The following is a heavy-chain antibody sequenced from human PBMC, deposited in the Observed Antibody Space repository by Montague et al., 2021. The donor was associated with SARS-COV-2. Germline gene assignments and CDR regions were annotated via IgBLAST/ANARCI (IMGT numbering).Heavy chain of an antibody. CDR1: GGSISSYY. D-gene: IGHD3-16*02. CDR2: ISYDGSNK. Sequence: LSLTCTVSGGSISSYYWSWIRQAPGKGLEWVAVISYDGSNKYYADSVKGRFTISRDNSKNTLYLQMNSLRAEDTAVYYCARDRIGLRLGELSLREGYYGMDVWGQGTTVTVSS. V-gene: IGHV3-30-3*01. J-gene: IGHJ6*02. CDR3: ARDRIGLRLGELSLREGYYGMDV.